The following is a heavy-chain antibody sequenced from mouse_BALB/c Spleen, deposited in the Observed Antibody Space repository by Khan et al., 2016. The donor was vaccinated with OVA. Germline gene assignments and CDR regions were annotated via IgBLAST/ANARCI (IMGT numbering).Heavy chain of an antibody. CDR1: GFTFSNYG. J-gene: IGHJ2*01. D-gene: IGHD1-1*01. CDR3: ATSYFYGYYFDY. CDR2: ISGDTSTI. Sequence: EVELVESGGGLVQPGGSRKLSCAASGFTFSNYGMHWVRQAPEKGLEWVAFISGDTSTIYYADTVKGRFTISRDNPKNTLFLQMTSLMSEDTARYYCATSYFYGYYFDYWGPGNTLTVSS. V-gene: IGHV5-17*02.